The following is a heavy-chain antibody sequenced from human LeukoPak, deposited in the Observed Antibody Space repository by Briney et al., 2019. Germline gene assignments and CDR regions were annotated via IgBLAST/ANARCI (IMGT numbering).Heavy chain of an antibody. J-gene: IGHJ4*02. V-gene: IGHV4-34*01. Sequence: SETLSLTCAVYGGSFSGYYWSWIRQPPGKGLEWIGEINHSGSTNYNPSLKSRVTISVDTSKNQFSLKLSSVTAAATAVYYFARDGLWFGESLFDYWGQGTLVTVSS. CDR2: INHSGST. CDR1: GGSFSGYY. D-gene: IGHD3-10*01. CDR3: ARDGLWFGESLFDY.